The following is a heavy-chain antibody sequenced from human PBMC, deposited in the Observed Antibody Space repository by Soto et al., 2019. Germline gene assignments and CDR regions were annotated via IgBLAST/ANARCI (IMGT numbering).Heavy chain of an antibody. D-gene: IGHD3-3*01. V-gene: IGHV3-53*01. CDR2: IYSGGST. CDR3: ARLRLRYDFWSGYDY. J-gene: IGHJ4*02. CDR1: GFTVSSNY. Sequence: GGSLRLSCAASGFTVSSNYMSWVRQAPGKGLEWVSVIYSGGSTYYADSVKGRFTISRDNSKNTLYLQMNSLRAEDTAVYYCARLRLRYDFWSGYDYWGQGTLVTVSS.